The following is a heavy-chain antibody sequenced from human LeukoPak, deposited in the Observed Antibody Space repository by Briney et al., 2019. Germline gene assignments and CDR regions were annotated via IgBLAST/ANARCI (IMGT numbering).Heavy chain of an antibody. CDR3: AREGGDCSSTSCYEGWFDP. CDR2: INPNSGGT. D-gene: IGHD2-2*01. CDR1: GYTFTGYY. V-gene: IGHV1-2*02. J-gene: IGHJ5*02. Sequence: SVKVSCKASGYTFTGYYMHWVRQAPGQGLEWMGWINPNSGGTNYAQKFQGRVTMTRDTSISTAYMELSRLRSDDTAVYYCAREGGDCSSTSCYEGWFDPWGQGTLVTVSS.